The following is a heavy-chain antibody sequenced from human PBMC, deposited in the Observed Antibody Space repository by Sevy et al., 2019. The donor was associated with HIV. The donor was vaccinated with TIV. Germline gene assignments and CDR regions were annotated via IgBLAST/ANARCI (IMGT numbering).Heavy chain of an antibody. CDR2: ITTISSYI. CDR1: GFAFRSYS. D-gene: IGHD6-13*01. V-gene: IGHV3-21*01. Sequence: GGSLRLSCAASGFAFRSYSMNWVRQAPGKGLEWVSSITTISSYIHYADSVKGRFTISRDNAKNSLYLQMNSLRAEDTAVYYCAREVEGSTWTAEWYYFDYWGQGTLVTVSS. CDR3: AREVEGSTWTAEWYYFDY. J-gene: IGHJ4*02.